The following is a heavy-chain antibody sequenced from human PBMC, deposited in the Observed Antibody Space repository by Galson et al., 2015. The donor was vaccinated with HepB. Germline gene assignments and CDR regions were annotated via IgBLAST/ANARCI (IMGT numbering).Heavy chain of an antibody. D-gene: IGHD3-9*01. J-gene: IGHJ3*01. CDR2: IDWDDDK. V-gene: IGHV2-70*17. CDR1: GFSLSTPGMC. Sequence: PALVKPTQTLTLTCNLSGFSLSTPGMCVNWIRQAPGKPLEWLARIDWDDDKFYNTSLRTRLTISKDTSDNEVVLTMTDMDPVDTATYFCARIWAREILTGDSGLVHGAFDVWGQGTVVTVSS. CDR3: ARIWAREILTGDSGLVHGAFDV.